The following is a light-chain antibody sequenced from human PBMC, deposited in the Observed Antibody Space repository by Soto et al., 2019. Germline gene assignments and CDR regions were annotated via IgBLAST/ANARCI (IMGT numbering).Light chain of an antibody. Sequence: DVQMTQSPSSLSASIGDRVTIACRASQSISRYLNWYQHKPGKAPNLLIYAASSLKPGVPSRFSGSGSGTDFTLTISSLQPEDFATYYCQQTYSIPLTFGGGTKVDI. CDR3: QQTYSIPLT. CDR2: AAS. CDR1: QSISRY. V-gene: IGKV1-39*01. J-gene: IGKJ4*01.